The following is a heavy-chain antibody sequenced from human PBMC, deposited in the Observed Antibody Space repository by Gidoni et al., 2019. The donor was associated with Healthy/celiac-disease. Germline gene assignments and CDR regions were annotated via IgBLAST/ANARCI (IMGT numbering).Heavy chain of an antibody. CDR1: GFTFSSYG. V-gene: IGHV3-30*02. J-gene: IGHJ6*03. D-gene: IGHD1-26*01. CDR3: AKPPVGYYYYYMDV. Sequence: QVQLVESGGGVVQPGGSLRLSCAASGFTFSSYGMHWVRQAPGKGLEWVAFIRYDGSNKYYADSVKGRFTISRDNSKNTLYLQMNSLRAEDTAVYYCAKPPVGYYYYYMDVWGKGTTVTVSS. CDR2: IRYDGSNK.